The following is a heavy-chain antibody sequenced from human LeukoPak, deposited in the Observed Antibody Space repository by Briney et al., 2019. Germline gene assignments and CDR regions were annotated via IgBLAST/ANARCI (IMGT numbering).Heavy chain of an antibody. V-gene: IGHV3-23*01. CDR3: ARVSSIVGHTPDI. CDR2: VSSPGGTP. D-gene: IGHD1-26*01. CDR1: GFTFNHFA. Sequence: GGSLRLSCAASGFTFNHFAMSWVRQAPGKGLEGVSNVSSPGGTPYYADSVKGRFTISRDNSKNTLDLQMSNLRAEDASLYYCARVSSIVGHTPDIWGQGTMVTVS. J-gene: IGHJ3*02.